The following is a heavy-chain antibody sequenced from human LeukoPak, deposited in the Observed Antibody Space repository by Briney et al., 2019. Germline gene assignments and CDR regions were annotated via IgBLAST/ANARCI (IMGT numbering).Heavy chain of an antibody. D-gene: IGHD3-16*02. CDR1: GYSISSGYY. Sequence: SETLSLTCTVSGYSISSGYYWGWIRQPPGKGLEWIGSIYHSGNTYCNPSLKSRVTMSVDTSKNQYSLKLSSVTAADTAVYYCAGYYDYVWGSYRPRVVSWGQGTLVTVSS. J-gene: IGHJ5*02. V-gene: IGHV4-38-2*02. CDR2: IYHSGNT. CDR3: AGYYDYVWGSYRPRVVS.